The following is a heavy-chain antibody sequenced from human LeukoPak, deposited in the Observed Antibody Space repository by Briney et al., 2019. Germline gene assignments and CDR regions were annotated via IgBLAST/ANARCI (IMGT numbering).Heavy chain of an antibody. V-gene: IGHV4-59*01. CDR2: FYNSGSS. J-gene: IGHJ4*02. D-gene: IGHD3-16*01. CDR3: TRGAGWLIDY. CDR1: GGSISDYY. Sequence: SETLSLTCTVSGGSISDYYRGWIRQPPGKGLEWIGYFYNSGSSTYNPSLKSRVTISVNTSKEQFSLKVNSVTAADTAVYYCTRGAGWLIDYWGQGILVTVSS.